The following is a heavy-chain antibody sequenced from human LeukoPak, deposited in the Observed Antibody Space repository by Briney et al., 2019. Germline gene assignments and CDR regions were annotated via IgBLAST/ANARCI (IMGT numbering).Heavy chain of an antibody. CDR2: IYHSGST. D-gene: IGHD6-13*01. V-gene: IGHV4-4*02. Sequence: SETLSLTCAVSGGSISSSNWWSWVRQPPGKGLEWIGEIYHSGSTNYNPSLKSRVTISVDKSKNQFSLKLSSVTAADTAVYYCARIAAAGTTHYYYYYMDVWGKGTTVTVSS. J-gene: IGHJ6*03. CDR3: ARIAAAGTTHYYYYYMDV. CDR1: GGSISSSNW.